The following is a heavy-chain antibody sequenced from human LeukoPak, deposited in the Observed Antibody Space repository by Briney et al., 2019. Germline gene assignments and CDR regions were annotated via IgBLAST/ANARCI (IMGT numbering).Heavy chain of an antibody. Sequence: SETLSLTCTVSGFSISSDYYWGWIRQPPGKGLEWIGYIYYSGSTNYNPSLKSRVTISVDTSKNQFSLKLSSVTAADTAVYYCARNRDGYNSFDYWGQGTLVTVSS. CDR3: ARNRDGYNSFDY. J-gene: IGHJ4*02. V-gene: IGHV4-38-2*02. CDR2: IYYSGST. D-gene: IGHD5-24*01. CDR1: GFSISSDYY.